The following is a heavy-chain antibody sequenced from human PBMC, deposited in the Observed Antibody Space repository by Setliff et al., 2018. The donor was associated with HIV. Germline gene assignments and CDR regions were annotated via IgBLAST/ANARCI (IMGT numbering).Heavy chain of an antibody. CDR3: ARGGGFWSGQLDY. CDR1: GFTFSSYE. D-gene: IGHD3-3*01. Sequence: GSLRLSCAASGFTFSSYEMSWVRQPPGKGLEWIGEINQSGISNFNPSLKSRVTMPIDTPKNQFSLKLSSVTAADTAVYFCARGGGFWSGQLDYWGQGTLVTVSS. V-gene: IGHV4-34*01. J-gene: IGHJ4*02. CDR2: INQSGIS.